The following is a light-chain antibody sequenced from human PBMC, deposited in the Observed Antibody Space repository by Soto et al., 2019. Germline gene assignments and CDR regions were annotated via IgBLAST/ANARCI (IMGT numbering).Light chain of an antibody. J-gene: IGKJ3*01. CDR3: QQYTNWPPFT. V-gene: IGKV3-15*01. CDR2: GAS. CDR1: QSVSSN. Sequence: EIVMTQSPATLSVSPGERATLSCRASQSVSSNLAGYQQKPGQAPRLLIYGASTRATGIPARFSGSGSGTEFTLTISSLQSEDFAVYYCQQYTNWPPFTFGPGTKVDI.